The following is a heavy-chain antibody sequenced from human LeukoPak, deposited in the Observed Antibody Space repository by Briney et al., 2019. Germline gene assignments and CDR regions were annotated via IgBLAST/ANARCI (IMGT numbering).Heavy chain of an antibody. D-gene: IGHD3-10*01. CDR2: ISVSGDST. CDR3: ARRGGRNGWGDFDY. CDR1: GFSFNNYA. V-gene: IGHV3-23*01. Sequence: GGSLRLSCAASGFSFNNYAMNWVRQAPGKGLECVSTISVSGDSTFYADSVQGRFTISRDTSRNSLSLHMNSLRAEDTAVYFCARRGGRNGWGDFDYWGQGTLVTVSS. J-gene: IGHJ4*02.